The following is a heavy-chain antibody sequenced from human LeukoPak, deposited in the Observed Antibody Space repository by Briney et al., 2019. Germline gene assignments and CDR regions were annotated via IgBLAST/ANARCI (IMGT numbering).Heavy chain of an antibody. D-gene: IGHD2-15*01. CDR2: IHTSGTT. J-gene: IGHJ3*02. CDR1: GGSISSGSYF. Sequence: SQTLSLTCTVSGGSISSGSYFWSWIRQPAGKGLEWIGRIHTSGTTNYNPSRRSRVTISIDRSKNQFSLKLSSVTATDTAMYYCTRGGGYDAFDIWGQGTMVTVSS. V-gene: IGHV4-61*02. CDR3: TRGGGYDAFDI.